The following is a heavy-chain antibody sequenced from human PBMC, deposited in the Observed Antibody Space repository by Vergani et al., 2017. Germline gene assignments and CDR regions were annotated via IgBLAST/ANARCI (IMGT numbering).Heavy chain of an antibody. V-gene: IGHV4-39*02. J-gene: IGHJ3*01. D-gene: IGHD3-10*01. Sequence: QLQLQESGPGLVKPSETLSLSCRVSCDSISRIHYYWGFIRQPPGKGLEWIGSISSSGSPYYNPTLTSRLAFSVETSKNLFTLRLKSVTATDTGVYYCAGRVGDSAIGDGYHVWGQGTMVTVS. CDR2: ISSSGSP. CDR1: CDSISRIHYY. CDR3: AGRVGDSAIGDGYHV.